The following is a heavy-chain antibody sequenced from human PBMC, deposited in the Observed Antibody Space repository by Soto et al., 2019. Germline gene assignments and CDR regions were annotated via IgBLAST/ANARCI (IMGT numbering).Heavy chain of an antibody. CDR3: AKLGSGSPFFDY. CDR2: ISYDGSNK. Sequence: QVQLVESGGGVVQPGRSLRLSCAASGFTFSSYGMHWVRQAPGKGLEWVAVISYDGSNKYYADSVKGRFTISRDNSKNSLYLHMNSLRAEDTAVYYCAKLGSGSPFFDYWGQGTLVTVSS. CDR1: GFTFSSYG. J-gene: IGHJ4*02. D-gene: IGHD3-10*02. V-gene: IGHV3-30*18.